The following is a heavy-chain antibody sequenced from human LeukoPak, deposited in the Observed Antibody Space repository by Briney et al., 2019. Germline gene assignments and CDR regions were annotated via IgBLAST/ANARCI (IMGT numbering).Heavy chain of an antibody. CDR2: IYSGGST. Sequence: GGSLRLSCAASRFTFSSYSMNWVRQAPGKGLEWVSVIYSGGSTYYADSVKGRFTISRDNSKNTLYLQMNSLRAEDTAVYYCARTSVSRGYSYGTFDYWGQGTLVTVSS. J-gene: IGHJ4*02. CDR3: ARTSVSRGYSYGTFDY. V-gene: IGHV3-66*01. D-gene: IGHD5-18*01. CDR1: RFTFSSYS.